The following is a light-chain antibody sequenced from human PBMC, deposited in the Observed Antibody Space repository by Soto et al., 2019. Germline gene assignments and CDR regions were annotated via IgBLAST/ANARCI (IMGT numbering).Light chain of an antibody. CDR1: QSVSSGS. CDR3: QQYVSSLLT. CDR2: GAS. J-gene: IGKJ4*01. V-gene: IGKV3-20*01. Sequence: EIVLTQSPSTLSLSPGERATLSCRASQSVSSGSLAWYQQKPGQAPRLLIYGASSRATGIPDRFSGSGSGTDFTLTISRLEPEDFAVYYCQQYVSSLLTFGGGTKVDIK.